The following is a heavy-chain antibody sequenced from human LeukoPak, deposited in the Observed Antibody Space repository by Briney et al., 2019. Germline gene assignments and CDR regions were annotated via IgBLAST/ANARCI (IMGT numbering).Heavy chain of an antibody. CDR2: IRNDNT. J-gene: IGHJ4*02. D-gene: IGHD2-21*02. Sequence: ASVKVSCKASGYTFTSYGISWVRQAPGQGLEWMGWIRNDNTKYAQKLQGRVTMTTDTSTTTAYVGVRSLRSDDTAVYYCARDCGGDCYVSGSDYWGQGTLVTVSS. CDR3: ARDCGGDCYVSGSDY. V-gene: IGHV1-18*01. CDR1: GYTFTSYG.